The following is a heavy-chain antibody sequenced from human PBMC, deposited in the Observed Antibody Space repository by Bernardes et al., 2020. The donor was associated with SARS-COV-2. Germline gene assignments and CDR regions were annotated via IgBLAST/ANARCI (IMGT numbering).Heavy chain of an antibody. D-gene: IGHD3-22*01. Sequence: GGSLSLSCAASGFTFSSYDMHWVRQATGKGLEWVSAIGTAGDPYYPGSVKGRFTISRENAKNSLYLQMNSLRAGDTAVYYCASRAGWGWGGASPRPFSRFGITMIVVVNVALYYYYYYGMDVWGQGTTVTVSS. V-gene: IGHV3-13*05. CDR1: GFTFSSYD. CDR2: IGTAGDP. J-gene: IGHJ6*02. CDR3: ASRAGWGWGGASPRPFSRFGITMIVVVNVALYYYYYYGMDV.